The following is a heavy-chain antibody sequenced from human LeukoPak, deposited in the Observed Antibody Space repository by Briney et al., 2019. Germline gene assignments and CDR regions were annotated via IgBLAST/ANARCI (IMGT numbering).Heavy chain of an antibody. Sequence: PGGSLRLSCAASGFTSSNYAMGWVRQAPGKGLEWVSDINGSDDNSYYADSVRGRFSISRHNYKNTLFLQMNSLRAGATVIYYCVKDGMFRGIIGKFFDYWGRGTLVTVSS. J-gene: IGHJ4*02. CDR1: GFTSSNYA. CDR3: VKDGMFRGIIGKFFDY. CDR2: INGSDDNS. V-gene: IGHV3-23*01. D-gene: IGHD3-10*01.